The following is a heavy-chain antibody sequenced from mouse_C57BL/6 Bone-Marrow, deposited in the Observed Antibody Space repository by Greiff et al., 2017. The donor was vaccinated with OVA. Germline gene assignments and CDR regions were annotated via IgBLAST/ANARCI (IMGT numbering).Heavy chain of an antibody. CDR1: GYTFTSYG. CDR3: ARIKINWDAMDY. Sequence: QVQLKQSGAELARPGASVKLSCKASGYTFTSYGISWVKQRTGQGLEWIGEIYPRSGNTYYNEKFKGKATLTADKSSSTAYMELRSLTSEDSAVYFCARIKINWDAMDYWGQGTSVTVSS. CDR2: IYPRSGNT. J-gene: IGHJ4*01. D-gene: IGHD4-1*01. V-gene: IGHV1-81*01.